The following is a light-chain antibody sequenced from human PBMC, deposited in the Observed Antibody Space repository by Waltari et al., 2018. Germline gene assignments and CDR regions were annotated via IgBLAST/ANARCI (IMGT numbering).Light chain of an antibody. V-gene: IGLV4-69*01. CDR3: QTWGTGWV. J-gene: IGLJ3*02. Sequence: QSPSASASLGASVKLTCTLSSGHSNYAIAWHQQQPGKGPRFLMKINSDGSHNKGDGIPDRFSGSTSGAERYLTISSLQSEDEAAYYCQTWGTGWVFGGGTKLTVL. CDR2: INSDGSH. CDR1: SGHSNYA.